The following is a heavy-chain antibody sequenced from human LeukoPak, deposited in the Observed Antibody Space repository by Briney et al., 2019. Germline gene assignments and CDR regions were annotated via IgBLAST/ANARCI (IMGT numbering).Heavy chain of an antibody. J-gene: IGHJ6*03. Sequence: SETLSLTCAVYGGSFSGYYWSWIRQPPGKGLEWIGYIYYSGSTNYNPSLKSRVTISVDTSKNQFSLKLSSVTAADTAVYYCARGRSGWSGRYYYYYMDVWGKGTTVTVSS. D-gene: IGHD3-3*01. CDR1: GGSFSGYY. CDR2: IYYSGST. V-gene: IGHV4-59*01. CDR3: ARGRSGWSGRYYYYYMDV.